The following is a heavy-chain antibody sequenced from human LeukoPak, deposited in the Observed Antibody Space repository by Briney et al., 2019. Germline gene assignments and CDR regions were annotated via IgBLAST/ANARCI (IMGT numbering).Heavy chain of an antibody. J-gene: IGHJ4*02. CDR1: GFTFSSYG. CDR3: AKDHLYYGSGPPYY. V-gene: IGHV3-30*18. D-gene: IGHD3-10*01. Sequence: GRSLRLSCAASGFTFSSYGMHWVRQAPGKGLEWVAVMSYDGRNKYYADSVKGRFSISRDNSKNTLYLQMNSLRAEDTAVYYCAKDHLYYGSGPPYYWGQGTLVTVSS. CDR2: MSYDGRNK.